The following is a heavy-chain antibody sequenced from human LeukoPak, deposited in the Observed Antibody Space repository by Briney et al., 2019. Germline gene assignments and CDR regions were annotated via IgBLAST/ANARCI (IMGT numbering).Heavy chain of an antibody. CDR1: GFIFSSYA. J-gene: IGHJ4*02. CDR3: AKGSVDYYGSGAFDY. Sequence: GGSLRLSCAASGFIFSSYAMSWVRQAPGKGVEWVSAVSGRGSSTYYADCVKGRFTISRDNSKNTLYLQMNSLRAEDTAVYYCAKGSVDYYGSGAFDYWGQGTLVTVSS. CDR2: VSGRGSST. V-gene: IGHV3-23*01. D-gene: IGHD3-10*01.